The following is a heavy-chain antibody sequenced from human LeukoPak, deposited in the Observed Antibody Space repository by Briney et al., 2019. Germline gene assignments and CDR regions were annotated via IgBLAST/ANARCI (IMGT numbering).Heavy chain of an antibody. V-gene: IGHV4-59*01. CDR1: GGSLSSYY. Sequence: SETLSLTCTVSGGSLSSYYWSWIRQPPGKGLEWVGYIYYSESTNYNPSLKRRVTISVDTSKNQFSLKLSSVTAADTAVYYCARVPDYYDIPYYYGMDVWGQGTTVTVSS. J-gene: IGHJ6*02. CDR2: IYYSEST. CDR3: ARVPDYYDIPYYYGMDV. D-gene: IGHD3-22*01.